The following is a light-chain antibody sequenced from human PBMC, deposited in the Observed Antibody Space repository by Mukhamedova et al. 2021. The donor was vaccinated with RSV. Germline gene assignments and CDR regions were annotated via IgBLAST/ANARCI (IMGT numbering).Light chain of an antibody. Sequence: WYQRRVHGKAPKLLIHSAASLQSGVPVRFSGIGSGTDFTLTISSLQPEDFAVYFCQQTQTTPRTFGQGIKVDIK. CDR3: QQTQTTPRT. V-gene: IGKV1-39*01. CDR2: SAA. J-gene: IGKJ1*01.